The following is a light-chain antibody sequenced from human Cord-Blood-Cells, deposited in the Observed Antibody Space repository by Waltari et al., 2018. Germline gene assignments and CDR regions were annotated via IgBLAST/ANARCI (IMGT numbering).Light chain of an antibody. V-gene: IGKV1-5*03. CDR3: QQYNSYSRT. J-gene: IGKJ1*01. CDR2: KAS. CDR1: QSISSW. Sequence: DIQMTQSPSTLSASVGDRVTLTCRASQSISSWLAWYQQKPGKAPKLLIYKASSLESGVPSRFSDSGSGTEFTLTISSLQPDDFATYYCQQYNSYSRTFGQGTKVEIK.